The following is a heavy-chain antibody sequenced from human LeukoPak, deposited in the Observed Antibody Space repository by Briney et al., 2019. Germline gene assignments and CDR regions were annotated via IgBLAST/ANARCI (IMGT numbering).Heavy chain of an antibody. CDR1: GYTFTSYG. Sequence: SVKVSCKASGYTFTSYGISWVRQAPGQGLEWMGGIIPIFGTANYAQKFQGRVTITADESTSTAYMELSSLRSEDTAVYYCASSDYYGSGSYYSQDYYYGMDVWGQGTTVTVSS. J-gene: IGHJ6*02. D-gene: IGHD3-10*01. V-gene: IGHV1-69*13. CDR3: ASSDYYGSGSYYSQDYYYGMDV. CDR2: IIPIFGTA.